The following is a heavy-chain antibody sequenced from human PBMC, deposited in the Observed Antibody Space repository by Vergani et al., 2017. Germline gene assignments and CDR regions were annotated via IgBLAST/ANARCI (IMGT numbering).Heavy chain of an antibody. CDR1: GGSFSGYY. J-gene: IGHJ5*02. CDR2: INHSGST. V-gene: IGHV4-34*01. D-gene: IGHD3-3*01. Sequence: QVQLQQWGAGLLKPSETLSLTCAVYGGSFSGYYWSWIRQPPGKGLEWIGEINHSGSTNYNPSLKSRVTISVDTSKNQFSLKLSSVTAADTAVYYCARDVREYDFWSGYYSVAVGNWFDPWGQGTLVTVSS. CDR3: ARDVREYDFWSGYYSVAVGNWFDP.